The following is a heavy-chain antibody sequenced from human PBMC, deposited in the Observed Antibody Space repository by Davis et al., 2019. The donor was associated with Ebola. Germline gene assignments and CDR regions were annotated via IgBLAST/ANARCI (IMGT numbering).Heavy chain of an antibody. Sequence: ASVKVSCKASGYTFTSYGISWVRQAPGQGLEWMGWISAYNGNTNYAQKLQGSVTMTTDTSTSTAYMELRSLRSDDTAVYYCARVVGSDIVVVPAGDYWGQGTLVTVSS. CDR3: ARVVGSDIVVVPAGDY. J-gene: IGHJ4*02. V-gene: IGHV1-18*01. D-gene: IGHD2-2*01. CDR2: ISAYNGNT. CDR1: GYTFTSYG.